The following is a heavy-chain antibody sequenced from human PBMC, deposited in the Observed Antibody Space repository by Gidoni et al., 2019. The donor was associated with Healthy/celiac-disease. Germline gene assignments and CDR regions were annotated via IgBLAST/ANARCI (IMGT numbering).Heavy chain of an antibody. CDR2: IIPLFGTA. V-gene: IGHV1-69*01. CDR1: RGTFSSYA. D-gene: IGHD5-18*01. J-gene: IGHJ4*02. CDR3: ARDPDSYGDY. Sequence: QVQLVQSGAEVKKPGSSVTVSCQASRGTFSSYAISWVRQAPGPGLEWMGGIIPLFGTANYAQKFQGRVTITADESTSTDYMELSSLRSEETAVYYGARDPDSYGDYWGQGTLVTVSS.